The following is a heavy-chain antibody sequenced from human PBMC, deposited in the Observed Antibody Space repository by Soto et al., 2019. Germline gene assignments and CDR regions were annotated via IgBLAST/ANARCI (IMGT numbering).Heavy chain of an antibody. J-gene: IGHJ6*02. Sequence: QVHLVESGGGVVQPGRSLILSCAASGFIFSSHGMHWVRQAPGKGLEWVAVIWYDGSSKFYADSVKGRFTISRDNSKNTLYLQMNSLRAEDTAVYYCAREPYSDYVMDVWGQGTPVTVSS. CDR3: AREPYSDYVMDV. CDR2: IWYDGSSK. CDR1: GFIFSSHG. D-gene: IGHD3-16*01. V-gene: IGHV3-33*01.